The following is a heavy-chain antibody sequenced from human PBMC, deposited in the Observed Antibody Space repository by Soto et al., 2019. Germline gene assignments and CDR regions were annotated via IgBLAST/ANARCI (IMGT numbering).Heavy chain of an antibody. CDR3: VTRSRGLQSSPPRLDS. V-gene: IGHV3-23*01. Sequence: EVQLLESGGGLVQPGGSLRLYCAASGLTFSGYGMSWVRQAPGTGLEWVSAISGSGSTTYYADSVKGRFTISRDDSKNILFLQMTSLRAEDTAVYYCVTRSRGLQSSPPRLDSWGQGTLVTVSS. CDR1: GLTFSGYG. D-gene: IGHD4-4*01. J-gene: IGHJ4*02. CDR2: ISGSGSTT.